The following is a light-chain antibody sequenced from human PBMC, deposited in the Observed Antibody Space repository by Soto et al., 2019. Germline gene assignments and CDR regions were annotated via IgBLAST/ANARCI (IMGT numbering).Light chain of an antibody. V-gene: IGKV1-5*01. CDR1: QSISSW. CDR2: DAS. CDR3: RQYNSYSGT. Sequence: DIQMTQSPSTLSASVGDRVTITCRASQSISSWLAWYQQNPGKAPKLLIYDASSLESGVPSRFSGSGSGTEFTLTISSLQPDEFATYYCRQYNSYSGTVGQGTKVDIK. J-gene: IGKJ1*01.